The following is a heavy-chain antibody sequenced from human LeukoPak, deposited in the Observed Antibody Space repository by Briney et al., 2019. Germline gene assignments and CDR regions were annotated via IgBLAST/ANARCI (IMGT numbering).Heavy chain of an antibody. V-gene: IGHV3-53*01. CDR3: ARSLRVRGVPDYMDV. CDR2: IHKNAIT. Sequence: GGSLRLSCAASGFTVSSNYMTWVRQAPGKGLEWVSVIHKNAITYYADTVKGRFTISRDNSKNKLYLQMNSLRAEDTAVYYCARSLRVRGVPDYMDVWGKGTTVIISS. CDR1: GFTVSSNY. D-gene: IGHD3-10*02. J-gene: IGHJ6*03.